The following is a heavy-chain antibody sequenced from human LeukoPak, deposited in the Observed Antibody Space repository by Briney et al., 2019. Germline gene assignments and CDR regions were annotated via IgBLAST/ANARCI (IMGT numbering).Heavy chain of an antibody. CDR2: ISSSSSYI. V-gene: IGHV3-21*01. CDR3: ARGPVAGHFDY. J-gene: IGHJ4*02. CDR1: GFTFSSYS. Sequence: GGSLRLSCAASGFTFSSYSMNWVRQAPGKGLEWVSSISSSSSYIYYADSVKGRFTISRDNAKNSLYLQMNSLRAEDTAVYYFARGPVAGHFDYWGQGTLVTVSS. D-gene: IGHD6-19*01.